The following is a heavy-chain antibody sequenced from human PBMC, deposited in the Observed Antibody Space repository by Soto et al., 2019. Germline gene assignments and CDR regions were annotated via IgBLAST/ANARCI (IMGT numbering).Heavy chain of an antibody. V-gene: IGHV3-64*01. CDR3: ASADY. J-gene: IGHJ4*02. Sequence: PGESLKISCAASGFTFSSYAMHWVRQAPGKGLEYVSAISSNGGSTYYANSVKGRFTISRDNSKNTLYLQMGSLRAEDMAVYYCASADYWGQGTLVTAPQ. CDR2: ISSNGGST. CDR1: GFTFSSYA.